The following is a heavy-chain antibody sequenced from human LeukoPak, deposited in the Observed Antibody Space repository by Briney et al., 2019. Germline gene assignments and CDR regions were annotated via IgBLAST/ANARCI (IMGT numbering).Heavy chain of an antibody. D-gene: IGHD3-22*01. J-gene: IGHJ1*01. Sequence: GASVKVSCKASAYTFTGYSIRWVRQAPGQGREWMGWLIPIFGIANYAQKFQGRVTITTDESTSTAYMELSSLRSEDTAVYYCAGVVVSGKAEYFQHWGQGALVTVSS. V-gene: IGHV1-69*05. CDR3: AGVVVSGKAEYFQH. CDR2: LIPIFGIA. CDR1: AYTFTGYS.